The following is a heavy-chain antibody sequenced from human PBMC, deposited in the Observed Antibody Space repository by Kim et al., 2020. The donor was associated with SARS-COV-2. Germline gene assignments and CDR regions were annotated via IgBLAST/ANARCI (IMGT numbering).Heavy chain of an antibody. CDR3: ARVKCSSTSCGYDYYYYHGMDV. V-gene: IGHV3-11*05. Sequence: GGSLRLSCAASGFTFSDYYMSWIRQAPGKGLEWVSYISSSSSYTNYADSVKGRFTISRDNAKNSLYLQMNSLRAEDTAVYYCARVKCSSTSCGYDYYYYHGMDVWGQGTTVTVSS. CDR2: ISSSSSYT. J-gene: IGHJ6*02. D-gene: IGHD2-2*01. CDR1: GFTFSDYY.